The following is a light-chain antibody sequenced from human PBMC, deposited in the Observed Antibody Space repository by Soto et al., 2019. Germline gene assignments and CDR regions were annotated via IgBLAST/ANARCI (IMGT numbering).Light chain of an antibody. V-gene: IGLV1-51*01. CDR1: SSNVGKNF. CDR3: GTWDSSLTIGVI. CDR2: DNQ. Sequence: QSVLTQPPSVSAAPGQKVSISCSGSSSNVGKNFVSWYQHVPGKAPKLLIYDNQKRPSGIPDRFSASKSGTLATLDITGLQTGDEAYYYCGTWDSSLTIGVIFGGGTKLTVL. J-gene: IGLJ2*01.